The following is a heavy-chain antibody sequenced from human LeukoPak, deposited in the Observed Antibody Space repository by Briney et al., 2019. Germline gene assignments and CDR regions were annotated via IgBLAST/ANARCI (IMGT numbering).Heavy chain of an antibody. CDR1: GFTFSYVY. D-gene: IGHD2-8*02. CDR2: IAHHGSDK. J-gene: IGHJ4*02. V-gene: IGHV3-30*18. Sequence: PGGSLRLSCAASGFTFSYVYMTWIRQGPGKGLEWVAYIAHHGSDKYYADSVKGRFTISRDNSKRTLSLQINSLRPDDTAVYYCAKDGSWSCTDWGQGTLVTVSS. CDR3: AKDGSWSCTD.